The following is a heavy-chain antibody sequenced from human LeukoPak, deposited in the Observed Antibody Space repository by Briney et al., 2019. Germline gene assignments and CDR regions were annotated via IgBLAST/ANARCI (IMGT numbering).Heavy chain of an antibody. D-gene: IGHD5/OR15-5a*01. J-gene: IGHJ4*02. V-gene: IGHV3-7*01. CDR2: IKKDGSEK. Sequence: QSGGSLRLSCAASGFTFSSYCMSWVRQAPGKGLEWVANIKKDGSEKYYVDSVKGRFTISRDNAKNSLYLQMNSLRAEDTAVYYCARDPSLRVTLDYWGQGTLVTVSS. CDR1: GFTFSSYC. CDR3: ARDPSLRVTLDY.